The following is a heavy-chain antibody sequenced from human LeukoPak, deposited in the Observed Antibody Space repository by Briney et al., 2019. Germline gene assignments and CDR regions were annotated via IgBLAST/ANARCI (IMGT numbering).Heavy chain of an antibody. D-gene: IGHD3-22*01. J-gene: IGHJ1*01. V-gene: IGHV3-21*01. Sequence: GGSLRLSCAASGFTLSTYSMNWVRQAPGKGLEWVSSISSGSSFIYYADSVKGRFTISRDNAKNSLFLQMNSLRAEDRAVYYCARESSGYFYWSQGTLVTVSS. CDR1: GFTLSTYS. CDR3: ARESSGYFY. CDR2: ISSGSSFI.